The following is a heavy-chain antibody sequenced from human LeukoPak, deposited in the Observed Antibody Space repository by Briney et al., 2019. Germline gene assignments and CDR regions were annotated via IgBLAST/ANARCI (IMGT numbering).Heavy chain of an antibody. CDR3: ARGKGFVVVPAATLDY. CDR2: IIPIFGTA. Sequence: GASVKVSCKASGGTFSSYAISWVRQAPGQGLEWMGGIIPIFGTANYAQKFQGRVTITADESTSTAYMELSSLRSEDTAVYYCARGKGFVVVPAATLDYWGQGTLVTVSS. V-gene: IGHV1-69*13. D-gene: IGHD2-2*01. CDR1: GGTFSSYA. J-gene: IGHJ4*02.